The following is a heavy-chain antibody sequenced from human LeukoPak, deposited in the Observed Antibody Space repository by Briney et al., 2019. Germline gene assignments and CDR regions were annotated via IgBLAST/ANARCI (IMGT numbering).Heavy chain of an antibody. CDR3: AREKGSGYGYGMDV. D-gene: IGHD5-12*01. V-gene: IGHV4-59*01. Sequence: SETLSLTCTVSGGSISDYYWSWIRQPPGKGLEWIGFIYDSGSTKYNPSLKSRVTISLDTSKNQFSLQLSSVTAADTAVYYCAREKGSGYGYGMDVWGQGTTVTVSS. CDR2: IYDSGST. J-gene: IGHJ6*02. CDR1: GGSISDYY.